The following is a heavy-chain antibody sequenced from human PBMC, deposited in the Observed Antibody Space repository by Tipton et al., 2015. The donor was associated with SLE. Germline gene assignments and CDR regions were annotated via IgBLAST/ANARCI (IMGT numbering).Heavy chain of an antibody. CDR2: VTSDGSGA. D-gene: IGHD3-10*01. V-gene: IGHV3-74*01. Sequence: SLRLSCAASGFIFSNYWMHWARQAPGKGLVWVARVTSDGSGATYADSVKGRFTISRDNAKNTVYLQMNSLRVEDTAVYYCVRDRSLWVTDIWGQGTMVTVSS. CDR3: VRDRSLWVTDI. CDR1: GFIFSNYW. J-gene: IGHJ3*02.